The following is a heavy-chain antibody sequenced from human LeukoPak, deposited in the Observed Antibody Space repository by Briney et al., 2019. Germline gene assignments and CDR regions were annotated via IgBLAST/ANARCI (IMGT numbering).Heavy chain of an antibody. CDR2: ISSSSSYI. V-gene: IGHV3-21*01. CDR3: AREPIVVVVAATPEYGVDY. Sequence: NPGGSLRLSCAASGFTFSSYSMNWVRQAPGKGLEWVSSISSSSSYIYYADSVKGRFTISRDNAKNSLYLQMNSLRAEDTAVYYCAREPIVVVVAATPEYGVDYWGQGTLVTVSS. J-gene: IGHJ4*02. D-gene: IGHD2-15*01. CDR1: GFTFSSYS.